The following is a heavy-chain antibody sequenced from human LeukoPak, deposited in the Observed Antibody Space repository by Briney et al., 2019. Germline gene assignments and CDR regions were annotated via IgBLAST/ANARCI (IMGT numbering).Heavy chain of an antibody. J-gene: IGHJ4*02. CDR3: AKARNRQWLAHYYFDY. CDR2: ISGSGGST. Sequence: GGSLRLSCAASGFTFSSYAMSWVRQAPGKGLGWVSAISGSGGSTYYADSVKGRFTISRDNSKNTLYLQMNSLRAEDTAVYYCAKARNRQWLAHYYFDYWGQGTLVTVSS. D-gene: IGHD6-19*01. CDR1: GFTFSSYA. V-gene: IGHV3-23*01.